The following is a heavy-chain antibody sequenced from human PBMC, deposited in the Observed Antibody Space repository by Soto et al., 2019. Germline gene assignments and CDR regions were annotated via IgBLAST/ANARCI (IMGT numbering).Heavy chain of an antibody. Sequence: SVKVSCKASGGTFSSYAISWVRQAPGQGLEWMGGIIPIFGTANYAQKFQGRVTITADESTSTAYMELSSLRSEDTAVYYCAREEVRGYSYGEFDYWGQGTLVTVSS. V-gene: IGHV1-69*13. CDR1: GGTFSSYA. D-gene: IGHD5-18*01. CDR2: IIPIFGTA. J-gene: IGHJ4*02. CDR3: AREEVRGYSYGEFDY.